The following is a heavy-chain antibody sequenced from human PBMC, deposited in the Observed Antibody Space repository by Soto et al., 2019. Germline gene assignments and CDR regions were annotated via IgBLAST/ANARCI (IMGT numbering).Heavy chain of an antibody. CDR2: ISAYNGNT. V-gene: IGHV1-18*01. J-gene: IGHJ6*03. CDR1: GYTFTSYG. D-gene: IGHD3-10*01. CDR3: ARDNWGHYGSRHYYYYYYMDV. Sequence: ASVKVSCKASGYTFTSYGISWVRQAPGQGLEWMGWISAYNGNTNYAQKLQGRVTMTTDTSTSTAYMELRSLRSDDTAVYYCARDNWGHYGSRHYYYYYYMDVWGKGTTVTVSS.